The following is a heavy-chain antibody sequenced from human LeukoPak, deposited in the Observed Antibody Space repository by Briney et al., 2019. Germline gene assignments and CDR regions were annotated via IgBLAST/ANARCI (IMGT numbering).Heavy chain of an antibody. CDR3: ARGLWFGELLFDP. D-gene: IGHD3-10*01. J-gene: IGHJ5*02. CDR1: GGSFSGYY. V-gene: IGHV4-34*01. Sequence: PSETLSLTCAVYGGSFSGYYWSWIRQPPGKGLEWIGEINHSGSTNYNPSLKSRVTISVDTSKNQFSLKLSPVTAADTAVYYCARGLWFGELLFDPWGQGTLVTVSS. CDR2: INHSGST.